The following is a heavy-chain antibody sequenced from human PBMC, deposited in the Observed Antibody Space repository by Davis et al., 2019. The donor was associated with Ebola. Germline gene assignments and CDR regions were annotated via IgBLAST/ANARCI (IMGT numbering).Heavy chain of an antibody. Sequence: GGSLRLSCAASGFTFDDYAMHWVRQAPGKGLEWVSGISWNSGSIGYADSVKGRFTISRDNARDSLYLQMNSLRAEDTAVYYCARGPRGYSYGYGYYYYYGMDVWGQGTTVTVSS. CDR1: GFTFDDYA. J-gene: IGHJ6*02. D-gene: IGHD5-18*01. CDR2: ISWNSGSI. V-gene: IGHV3-9*01. CDR3: ARGPRGYSYGYGYYYYYGMDV.